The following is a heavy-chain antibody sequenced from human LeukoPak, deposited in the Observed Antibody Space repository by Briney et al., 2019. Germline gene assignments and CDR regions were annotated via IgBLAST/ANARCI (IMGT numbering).Heavy chain of an antibody. CDR1: GFTFSGYA. Sequence: GGSLRLSCAASGFTFSGYAMSSVRQAPGKGLEWVSAISASGGNTYYADSVKGRFAISRDNSKNTLYLQMNSLRAEDTAVYYCAKFDYDILTGYSTFDYWGQGTLVTVSS. J-gene: IGHJ4*02. V-gene: IGHV3-23*01. CDR2: ISASGGNT. D-gene: IGHD3-9*01. CDR3: AKFDYDILTGYSTFDY.